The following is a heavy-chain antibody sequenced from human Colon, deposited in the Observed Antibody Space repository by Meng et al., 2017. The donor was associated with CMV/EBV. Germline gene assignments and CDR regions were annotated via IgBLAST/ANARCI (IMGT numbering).Heavy chain of an antibody. Sequence: QVHLEESVGGLVKPGRPLRLSCVASGFKFKYSYIYCFRRAPGKGLEWISYITSDTPYRLYSESVQGRFTISRDNAKNSLFLQMNSLRAEDTAVYYCAPYATSWSFEHWGQGTLVTVSS. CDR2: ITSDTPYR. D-gene: IGHD2-2*01. V-gene: IGHV3-11*05. CDR3: APYATSWSFEH. J-gene: IGHJ4*02. CDR1: GFKFKYSY.